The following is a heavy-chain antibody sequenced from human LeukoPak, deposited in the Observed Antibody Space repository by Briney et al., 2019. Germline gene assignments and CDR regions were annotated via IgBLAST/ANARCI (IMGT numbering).Heavy chain of an antibody. Sequence: GGSLRLSCAASGFTFSSYAMSWVRQAPGKGLEWLSAISGSGGSTYYADSVKGRFTISRDNSKNTLYLQMNSLRAADTAVYYCAKVEEPEPQYYYMDVWGKGTTVTVSS. CDR1: GFTFSSYA. J-gene: IGHJ6*03. CDR3: AKVEEPEPQYYYMDV. CDR2: ISGSGGST. D-gene: IGHD1-14*01. V-gene: IGHV3-23*01.